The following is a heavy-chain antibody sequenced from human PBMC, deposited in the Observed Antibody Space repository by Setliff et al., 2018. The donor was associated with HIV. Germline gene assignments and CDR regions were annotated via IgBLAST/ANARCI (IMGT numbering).Heavy chain of an antibody. Sequence: PGESLKISCMGSGYSFTSYWIAWVRQMPGKGLEWMGLIYPGDSDTRYSPSFQGQVTISVDKSIRTAYLQWSSLQASDTAIYFCTRQTREAPYYFDYWGQGTLVTVSS. V-gene: IGHV5-51*01. CDR2: IYPGDSDT. J-gene: IGHJ4*02. CDR3: TRQTREAPYYFDY. CDR1: GYSFTSYW.